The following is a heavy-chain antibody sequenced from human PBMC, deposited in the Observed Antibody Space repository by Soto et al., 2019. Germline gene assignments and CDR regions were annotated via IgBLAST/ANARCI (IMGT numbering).Heavy chain of an antibody. V-gene: IGHV3-30-3*01. CDR2: ISYDGSNK. Sequence: GGSLRLSCAASGFTFSSYAMHWVRQAPGKGLEWVAVISYDGSNKYYADSVKGRFTISRDNSKNTLYLQMNSLRAEDTAVYYCARESRSNWNDGPYYYYGMDVWGQGTTVTVSS. CDR3: ARESRSNWNDGPYYYYGMDV. J-gene: IGHJ6*02. D-gene: IGHD1-20*01. CDR1: GFTFSSYA.